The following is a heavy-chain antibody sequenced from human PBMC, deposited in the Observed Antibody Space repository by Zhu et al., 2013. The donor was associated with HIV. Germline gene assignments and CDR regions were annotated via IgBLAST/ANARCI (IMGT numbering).Heavy chain of an antibody. D-gene: IGHD3-22*01. Sequence: QVQLVQSGADVKEPGASLNVSCKASGYTFTDYYMHWVRQAPGQGLEWVGIINPSRGTTRYAQKFQGRVTMTSDTSTSTFYMELSSLRSEDTAVYYCARDSFYYDSRGYPDYWGQGTLVTVSS. CDR1: GYTFTDYY. V-gene: IGHV1-46*01. CDR3: ARDSFYYDSRGYPDY. CDR2: INPSRGTT. J-gene: IGHJ4*02.